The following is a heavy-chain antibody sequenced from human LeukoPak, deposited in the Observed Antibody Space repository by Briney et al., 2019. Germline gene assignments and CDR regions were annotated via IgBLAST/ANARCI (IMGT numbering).Heavy chain of an antibody. CDR3: AKDGDSGWYDSYAFDI. V-gene: IGHV3-30*02. CDR1: GFTFSSYG. Sequence: GGSLRLSCAATGFTFSSYGMHWVRQAPGKGLEWVAFIRYDGSNKYYADSVKGRFTISRDNSKNTLYLQMNSLRAEDTAVYYCAKDGDSGWYDSYAFDIWGQGTMVTVSS. J-gene: IGHJ3*02. D-gene: IGHD6-19*01. CDR2: IRYDGSNK.